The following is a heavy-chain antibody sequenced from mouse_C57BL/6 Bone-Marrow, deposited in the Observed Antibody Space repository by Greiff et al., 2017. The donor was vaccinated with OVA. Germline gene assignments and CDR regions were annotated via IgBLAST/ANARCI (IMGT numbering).Heavy chain of an antibody. Sequence: QVQLQQSGAELVKPGASVKISCKASGYAFSSYWMNWVKQRPGKGLEWIGQIYPGNGDTNYNGKFKGKATLTADKSSSTAYMQLSSLTSEDSAVYFCARGDGSPPWFAYWGQGTLVTVSA. D-gene: IGHD1-1*01. CDR2: IYPGNGDT. CDR1: GYAFSSYW. V-gene: IGHV1-80*01. J-gene: IGHJ3*01. CDR3: ARGDGSPPWFAY.